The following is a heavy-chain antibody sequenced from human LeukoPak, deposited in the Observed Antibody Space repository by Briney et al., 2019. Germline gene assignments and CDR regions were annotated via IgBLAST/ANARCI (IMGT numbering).Heavy chain of an antibody. D-gene: IGHD6-13*01. CDR3: ARDPGIAAAGPTPNYYYYYYMDV. J-gene: IGHJ6*03. Sequence: SETLSLTCTVSGGSISSYYRSWIRQPAGKGLEWIGRIYTSGSINYNPSLKSRVTMSVDTSKNQFSLKLSSVTAADTAVYYCARDPGIAAAGPTPNYYYYYYMDVWGKGTTVTVSS. V-gene: IGHV4-4*07. CDR2: IYTSGSI. CDR1: GGSISSYY.